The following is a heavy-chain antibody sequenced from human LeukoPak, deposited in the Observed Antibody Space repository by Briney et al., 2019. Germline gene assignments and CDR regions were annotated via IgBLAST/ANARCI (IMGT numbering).Heavy chain of an antibody. Sequence: PSETLSLTCTVSGGSISSYYWSWIRQPPGKGLEWIGYIYSSGNTNYNPSLKSRVTISVDTSKNQFSLELSSVTAADTAVYYCARGFSWGGLYYYYYYMDVWGKGTTVTVSS. CDR1: GGSISSYY. CDR2: IYSSGNT. V-gene: IGHV4-59*01. J-gene: IGHJ6*03. D-gene: IGHD2-15*01. CDR3: ARGFSWGGLYYYYYYMDV.